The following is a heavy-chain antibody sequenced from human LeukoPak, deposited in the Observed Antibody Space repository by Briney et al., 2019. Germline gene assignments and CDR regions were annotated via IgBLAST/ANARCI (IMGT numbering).Heavy chain of an antibody. CDR3: ARSWSGYYRV. CDR2: INHSGST. J-gene: IGHJ4*02. D-gene: IGHD3-3*01. V-gene: IGHV4-34*01. Sequence: PSETLSLACAVYGGSFSGYYWSWIRQPPGKGLEWIGEINHSGSTNYNPSLKSRVTISVDTSKNQFSLKLSSVTAADTAVYYCARSWSGYYRVWGQGTLVTVSS. CDR1: GGSFSGYY.